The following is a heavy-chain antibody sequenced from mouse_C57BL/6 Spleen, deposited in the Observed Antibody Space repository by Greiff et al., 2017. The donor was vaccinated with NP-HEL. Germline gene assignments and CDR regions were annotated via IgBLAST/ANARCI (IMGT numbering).Heavy chain of an antibody. V-gene: IGHV5-16*01. CDR3: ARARGPYAMDY. Sequence: EVMLVESEGGLVQPGSSMKLSCTASGFTFSDYYMAWVRQVPEKGLEWVANINYDGSSTYYLDSLKSRFIISRDNAKNILYLQMSSLKSEDTATYYCARARGPYAMDYWGQGTSVTVSS. J-gene: IGHJ4*01. D-gene: IGHD3-3*01. CDR2: INYDGSST. CDR1: GFTFSDYY.